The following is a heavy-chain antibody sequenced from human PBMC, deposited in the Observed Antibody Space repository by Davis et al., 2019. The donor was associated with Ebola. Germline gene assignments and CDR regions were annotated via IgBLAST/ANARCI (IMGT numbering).Heavy chain of an antibody. CDR2: INPNSGGT. J-gene: IGHJ6*02. V-gene: IGHV1-2*04. CDR1: GYTFTSYA. D-gene: IGHD1-26*01. Sequence: AASVKVSCKASGYTFTSYAMHWVRQAPGQGLEWMGWINPNSGGTNYAQKFQGWVTMTRDTSISTAYMELSRLRSDDTAVYYCAREASGSYGYYYYGMDVWGQGTTVTVSS. CDR3: AREASGSYGYYYYGMDV.